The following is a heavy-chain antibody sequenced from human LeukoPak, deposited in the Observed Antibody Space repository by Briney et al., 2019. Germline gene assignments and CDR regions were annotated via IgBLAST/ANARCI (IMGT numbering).Heavy chain of an antibody. CDR3: TRGPYSSGLDD. D-gene: IGHD6-19*01. Sequence: GGSLRLSCTASGFTFGDNAMSWVRQAPGKGLEWVGFIRSKAYGGTTEYAASVKGRFTISKDDSKSIAYLQMNSLKTEDTAVYYCTRGPYSSGLDDWGQGTTVTVSS. CDR2: IRSKAYGGTT. J-gene: IGHJ6*02. CDR1: GFTFGDNA. V-gene: IGHV3-49*04.